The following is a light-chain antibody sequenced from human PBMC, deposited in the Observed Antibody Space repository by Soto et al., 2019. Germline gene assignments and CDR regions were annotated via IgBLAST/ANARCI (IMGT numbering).Light chain of an antibody. V-gene: IGLV2-23*01. Sequence: QSVLTQPASVSGSPGQSITISCTGTSSDVGSYNLVSWYQQHPGKAPKLMIYEGSERPSGVSNRFSGSKSGNTASLTISGLQAEDEADYYCCSYAGSSTPHVVFGGGTKLTVL. CDR2: EGS. CDR1: SSDVGSYNL. CDR3: CSYAGSSTPHVV. J-gene: IGLJ2*01.